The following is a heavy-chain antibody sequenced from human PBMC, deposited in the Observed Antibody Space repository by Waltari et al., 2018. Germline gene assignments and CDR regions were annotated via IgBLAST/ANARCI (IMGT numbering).Heavy chain of an antibody. CDR2: ISGGSATK. D-gene: IGHD2-15*01. Sequence: EVQLLESGGGLVQPGGSLRLSCAASGFTFSNYVMSWVRQAPGKGLGWVSSISGGSATKHDAESVKGRFTISRDNSRNTLYLQMSSLRVDDTAVYYCARRPACSGGTCAFDYWGQGTLVTVSS. J-gene: IGHJ4*02. V-gene: IGHV3-23*01. CDR3: ARRPACSGGTCAFDY. CDR1: GFTFSNYV.